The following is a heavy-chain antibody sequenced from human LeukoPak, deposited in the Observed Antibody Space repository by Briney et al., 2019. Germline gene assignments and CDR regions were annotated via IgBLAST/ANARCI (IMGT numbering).Heavy chain of an antibody. CDR1: GFTFSSYA. CDR2: IDYRGDNP. J-gene: IGHJ2*01. D-gene: IGHD5-18*01. CDR3: AKDRRYSRGRSVVDWYFDL. Sequence: PGGSLRLSCEASGFTFSSYAMAWVRQAPGKGLEWVSAIDYRGDNPYYADSVRGRLSVSRDNSIATVYLQINSLRAEDTAVYYCAKDRRYSRGRSVVDWYFDLWGRGTLVSVSS. V-gene: IGHV3-23*01.